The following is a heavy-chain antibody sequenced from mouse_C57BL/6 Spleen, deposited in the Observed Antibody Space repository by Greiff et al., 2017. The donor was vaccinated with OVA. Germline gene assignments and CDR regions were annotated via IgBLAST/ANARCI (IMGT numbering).Heavy chain of an antibody. CDR2: INPSTGGT. Sequence: EVQLQESGPELVKPGASVKISCKASGYSFTGYYRKWVKQSPEKSLEGIGEINPSTGGTTYNQKFKAKATLTVDKSSSTAYMQLKSLTSEDSAVYYCASDYGSSSWYFDVWGTGTTVTVSS. D-gene: IGHD1-1*01. CDR1: GYSFTGYY. V-gene: IGHV1-42*01. CDR3: ASDYGSSSWYFDV. J-gene: IGHJ1*03.